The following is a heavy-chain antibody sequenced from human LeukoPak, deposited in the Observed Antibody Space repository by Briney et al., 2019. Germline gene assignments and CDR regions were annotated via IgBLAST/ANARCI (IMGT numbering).Heavy chain of an antibody. Sequence: GESLKISCKGSGYSFTSYWIGWVRQMPGKGLEWMGIIYPGDSDTRYSPSFQGQVTISADKSISTAYLQWSSLKASDTAMYYCARGERQKEGIVVVITTWDYWGQGTLVTVSS. CDR3: ARGERQKEGIVVVITTWDY. V-gene: IGHV5-51*01. CDR1: GYSFTSYW. J-gene: IGHJ4*02. CDR2: IYPGDSDT. D-gene: IGHD3-22*01.